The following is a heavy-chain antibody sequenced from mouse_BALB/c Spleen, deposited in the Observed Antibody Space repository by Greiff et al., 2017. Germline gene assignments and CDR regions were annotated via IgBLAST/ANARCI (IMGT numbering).Heavy chain of an antibody. CDR1: GYAFTNYL. D-gene: IGHD2-2*01. J-gene: IGHJ3*01. CDR2: INPGSGGT. V-gene: IGHV1-54*01. CDR3: ARIYYGYDGFAY. Sequence: QVTLKESGAELVRPGTSVKVSCKASGYAFTNYLIEWVKQRPGQGLEWIGVINPGSGGTNYNEKFKGKATLTADKSSSTAYMQLSSLTSDDSAVYFCARIYYGYDGFAYWGQGTLVTVSA.